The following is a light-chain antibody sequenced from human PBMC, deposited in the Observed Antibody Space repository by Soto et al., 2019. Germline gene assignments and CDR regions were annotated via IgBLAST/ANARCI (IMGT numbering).Light chain of an antibody. CDR1: SSDVGGYNY. J-gene: IGLJ1*01. Sequence: VLPQPASVSGSPGQSITISCTGTSSDVGGYNYVSWYQQHPGKAPKLMIYEVSNRPSGVSNRFSGSKSGNTASLTISGLQAEDEADYYRSSYTSSSTLFGTGTKVTVL. CDR2: EVS. V-gene: IGLV2-14*01. CDR3: SSYTSSSTL.